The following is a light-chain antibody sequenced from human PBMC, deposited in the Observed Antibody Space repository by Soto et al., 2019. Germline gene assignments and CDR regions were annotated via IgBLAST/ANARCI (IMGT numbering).Light chain of an antibody. J-gene: IGKJ4*01. V-gene: IGKV3-15*01. CDR2: SAS. CDR3: QQYHDWPPLT. Sequence: EIVMTQPPATLSVSPGQRVTLSCRASQSISSNLAWYQQKPGQPPRLLFYSASARATGTSARFSASGSGTEFSLTISSLQSEDVAIYYCQQYHDWPPLTFGGGTKIQIK. CDR1: QSISSN.